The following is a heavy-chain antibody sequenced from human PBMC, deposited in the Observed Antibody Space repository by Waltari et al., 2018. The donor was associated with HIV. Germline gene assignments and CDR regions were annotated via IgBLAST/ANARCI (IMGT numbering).Heavy chain of an antibody. Sequence: EVLLVESGGGLVQPGGSLRLPCTASGLMFTRDCMSWVRQAPGKGLEWVANIKQDGSEKYYVDSVKGRFTISRDNAKNSLYLQMNSLRAEDTAMYYCATSRTFDYWGQGTLVTVSS. CDR1: GLMFTRDC. CDR3: ATSRTFDY. V-gene: IGHV3-7*01. J-gene: IGHJ4*02. CDR2: IKQDGSEK. D-gene: IGHD2-2*01.